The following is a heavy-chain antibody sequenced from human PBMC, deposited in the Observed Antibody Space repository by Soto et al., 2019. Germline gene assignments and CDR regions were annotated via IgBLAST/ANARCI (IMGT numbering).Heavy chain of an antibody. CDR3: AKDLPRGSVFDY. V-gene: IGHV3-30*18. J-gene: IGHJ4*02. CDR2: ISYDGSNK. Sequence: QVQLVESGGGVVQPGRSLRLSCAASGFTFSSYGMHWVRQAPGKGLEWVAVISYDGSNKYYADSVKGRFTISRDNSKNTLYLQMNSLRAEDTAVYYCAKDLPRGSVFDYWGQGTLVTVSS. D-gene: IGHD6-19*01. CDR1: GFTFSSYG.